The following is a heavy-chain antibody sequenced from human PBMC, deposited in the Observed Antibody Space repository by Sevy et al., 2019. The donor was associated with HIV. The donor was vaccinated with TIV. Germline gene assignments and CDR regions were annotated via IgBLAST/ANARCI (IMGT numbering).Heavy chain of an antibody. CDR1: GFTFSSYC. CDR3: ARASGATRLPNFDY. V-gene: IGHV3-33*01. J-gene: IGHJ4*02. CDR2: ICYDGSNK. D-gene: IGHD1-26*01. Sequence: GGSLRLSCAASGFTFSSYCMHWVRQAPGKGLEWVAVICYDGSNKYYADSVKGRFTISRDNSKNTLYLQMNSLRAEDTAVYYCARASGATRLPNFDYWGQGTLVTVSS.